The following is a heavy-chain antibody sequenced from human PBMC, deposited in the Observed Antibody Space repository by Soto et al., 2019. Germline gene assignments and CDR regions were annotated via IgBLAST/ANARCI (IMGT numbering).Heavy chain of an antibody. CDR2: ISAYKGNT. V-gene: IGHV1-18*04. CDR1: GYTFTSYG. J-gene: IGHJ5*02. D-gene: IGHD3-3*01. Sequence: QVQLVQSGAEVKKPGASVKVSCKASGYTFTSYGISWVRQAPGQGLEWMGWISAYKGNTNYAQKLQGRVTMTTDTTPSTAYMELRSLRSDDAAVYCCGRDFGHPRFWSGQGDWFDPWGQGTLVTVSS. CDR3: GRDFGHPRFWSGQGDWFDP.